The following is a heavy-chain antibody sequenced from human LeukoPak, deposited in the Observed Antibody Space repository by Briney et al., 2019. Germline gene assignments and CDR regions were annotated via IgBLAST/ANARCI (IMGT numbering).Heavy chain of an antibody. CDR1: GYTLTELS. V-gene: IGHV1-24*01. CDR2: FDPEDGET. CDR3: ATMSSSWYDPRSWFDP. J-gene: IGHJ5*02. D-gene: IGHD6-13*01. Sequence: ASVKVSCKVSGYTLTELSMHWVRQAPGKGLEWMGGFDPEDGETIYAQKFQGRVTMTEDTSTDTAYMELSSLRSEDTAVYYCATMSSSWYDPRSWFDPWGQGTLVTVSS.